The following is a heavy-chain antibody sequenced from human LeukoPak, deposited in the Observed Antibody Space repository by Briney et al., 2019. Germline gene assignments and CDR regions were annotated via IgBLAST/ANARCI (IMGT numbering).Heavy chain of an antibody. CDR1: AGSFSGYY. CDR2: INHSGTT. J-gene: IGHJ5*02. V-gene: IGHV4-34*01. CDR3: AREGRYSSRVNWFDP. D-gene: IGHD6-13*01. Sequence: SETLSLSCAVYAGSFSGYYWSWIRQPPGKGLEWIGEINHSGTTNYRPSLESRLTISVDTSKNQFSLKLSSVTAADTAVYYCAREGRYSSRVNWFDPWGQGTLVTVSS.